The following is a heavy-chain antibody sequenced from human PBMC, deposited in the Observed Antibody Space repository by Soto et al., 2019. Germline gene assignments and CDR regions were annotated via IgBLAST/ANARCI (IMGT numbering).Heavy chain of an antibody. CDR2: IYYSGST. J-gene: IGHJ6*02. V-gene: IGHV4-59*01. CDR1: GGSISSYY. D-gene: IGHD3-3*01. Sequence: SETLSLTCTVSGGSISSYYWSWIRQPPGKGLEWIGYIYYSGSTKYNPSLKSRVTISVDTSKNQFSRKLNSVTAADTAVYYCARDGGRYYGMDVWGRGTTVTVSS. CDR3: ARDGGRYYGMDV.